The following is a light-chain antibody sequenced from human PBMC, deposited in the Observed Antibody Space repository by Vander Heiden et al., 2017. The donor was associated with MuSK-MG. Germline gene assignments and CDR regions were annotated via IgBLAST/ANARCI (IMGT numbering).Light chain of an antibody. CDR2: DVS. CDR3: CSYAGGYTFWV. J-gene: IGLJ3*02. CDR1: SSDVGGYNY. V-gene: IGLV2-11*01. Sequence: QSALTQPRSVSGSPGQSVTISCTGTSSDVGGYNYVSWYQQHPGKAPKLMMYDVSKRPSGVPDRFSGSKSGNTASLTISGLQAEDEAHYYCCSYAGGYTFWVFGGGTKLTVL.